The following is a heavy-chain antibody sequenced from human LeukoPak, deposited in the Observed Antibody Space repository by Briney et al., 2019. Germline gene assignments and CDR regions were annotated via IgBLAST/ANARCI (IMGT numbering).Heavy chain of an antibody. Sequence: ASVKVSCKASGYTFTNYGVTWVRQAPGQGLEWMGWISTYNGNTNYAQKLQGRVTMTTDTSTSTAYMELRSLRSDDTAVYYCAGHHPRNTVDFWGQGTLVTVSS. J-gene: IGHJ4*02. D-gene: IGHD2/OR15-2a*01. CDR1: GYTFTNYG. V-gene: IGHV1-18*01. CDR3: AGHHPRNTVDF. CDR2: ISTYNGNT.